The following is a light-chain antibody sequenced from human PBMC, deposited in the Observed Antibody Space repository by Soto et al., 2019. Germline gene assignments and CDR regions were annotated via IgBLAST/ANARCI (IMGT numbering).Light chain of an antibody. V-gene: IGLV2-14*01. Sequence: QSALTQPASVSGSPGQSITISCTGTSSDVGGYNYVSWYQQHPGKAPKLIIYEVSHRPSGVSNRFSGSKSGNTASLTISGLQAEDEADYYCNSYTSKSTGVFGTGTKVTGL. CDR3: NSYTSKSTGV. CDR2: EVS. J-gene: IGLJ1*01. CDR1: SSDVGGYNY.